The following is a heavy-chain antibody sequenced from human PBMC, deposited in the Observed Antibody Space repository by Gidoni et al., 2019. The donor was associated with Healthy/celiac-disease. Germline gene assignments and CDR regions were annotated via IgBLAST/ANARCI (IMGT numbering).Heavy chain of an antibody. J-gene: IGHJ4*02. CDR2: ISSSSSYT. CDR3: ARIAVRDYFDY. D-gene: IGHD6-19*01. CDR1: GFTFSDYY. V-gene: IGHV3-11*06. Sequence: QVQLVESGGGLVKPGGSLRLSGAASGFTFSDYYMSWIRQAPGKVLVWVSYISSSSSYTNYADSVNGRFTISSDNAKNSLYLQMNSLRAEDTAVYYCARIAVRDYFDYWGQGTLVTVSS.